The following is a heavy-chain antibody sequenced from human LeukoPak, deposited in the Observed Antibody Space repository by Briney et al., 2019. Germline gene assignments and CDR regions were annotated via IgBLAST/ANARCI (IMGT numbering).Heavy chain of an antibody. CDR3: AKDRADFWSGYYTDY. CDR1: GFTFSSYW. V-gene: IGHV3-74*01. Sequence: GGSLRLSCAASGFTFSSYWMHWVRQAPGKGLVWVSRINTDGSSTSYADSVKGRFTISRDNSKNTLYLQMNSLRAEDTAVYYCAKDRADFWSGYYTDYWGQGTLVTVSS. CDR2: INTDGSST. D-gene: IGHD3-3*01. J-gene: IGHJ4*02.